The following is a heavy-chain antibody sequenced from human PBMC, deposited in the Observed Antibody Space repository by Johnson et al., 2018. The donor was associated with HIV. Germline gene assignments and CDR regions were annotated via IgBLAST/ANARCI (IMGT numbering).Heavy chain of an antibody. J-gene: IGHJ3*02. CDR1: GFTVSSNY. D-gene: IGHD5-24*01. V-gene: IGHV3-66*01. CDR2: IYRGGSP. Sequence: VQLVESGGGLVQPGGSLRLSCAASGFTVSSNYMSWVRQAPGKGLEWVSVIYRGGSPYYSDSVKGRLTISSDNSKNTLYLQMNSLRADDTAVYYCARGSTVTTLSGAFDIWGQGTLVTVSS. CDR3: ARGSTVTTLSGAFDI.